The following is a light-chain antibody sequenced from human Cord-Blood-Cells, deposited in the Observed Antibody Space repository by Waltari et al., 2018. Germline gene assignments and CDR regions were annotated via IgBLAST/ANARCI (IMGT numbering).Light chain of an antibody. CDR2: WAS. J-gene: IGKJ1*01. V-gene: IGKV4-1*01. Sequence: DIVMTQSPDSLAVSLGERATINCKSSQSVLYSSNNKNYLAWYQQKPGQPPKLLIYWASTRESGVPDRFSGSGFGTDFTLTISSLQAEDGAVYYCQQYYSTAPGTFGQGTKVEIK. CDR3: QQYYSTAPGT. CDR1: QSVLYSSNNKNY.